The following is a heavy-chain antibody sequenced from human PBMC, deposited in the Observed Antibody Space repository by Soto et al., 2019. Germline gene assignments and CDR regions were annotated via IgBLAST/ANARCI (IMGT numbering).Heavy chain of an antibody. Sequence: EVQLVESGGGLVQPGGSLRLSCAASGFTFSSYTMNWVRQAPGKGLEWVSYISRSSTTIYYADSVKGRFTISRDNAKNSLYLQMNSLRDEDTAVYYCAGDGGQQLVFDSWGQGTLVTVSS. V-gene: IGHV3-48*02. CDR3: AGDGGQQLVFDS. CDR1: GFTFSSYT. J-gene: IGHJ4*02. D-gene: IGHD6-13*01. CDR2: ISRSSTTI.